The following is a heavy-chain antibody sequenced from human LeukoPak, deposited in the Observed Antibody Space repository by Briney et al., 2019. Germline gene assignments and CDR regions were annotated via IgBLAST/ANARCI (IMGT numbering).Heavy chain of an antibody. V-gene: IGHV1-2*02. CDR2: INPNSGGT. D-gene: IGHD2-15*01. CDR3: ARDSRYCSGGSCFFWFDP. CDR1: GYTFTGYY. J-gene: IGHJ5*02. Sequence: ASVKVSCKASGYTFTGYYMHWVRQAPGQGLEWMGWINPNSGGTNYAQKFQGRVTMTRDTSISTAYMVLSRLRSDDTAVYYCARDSRYCSGGSCFFWFDPWGQGTLVTVSS.